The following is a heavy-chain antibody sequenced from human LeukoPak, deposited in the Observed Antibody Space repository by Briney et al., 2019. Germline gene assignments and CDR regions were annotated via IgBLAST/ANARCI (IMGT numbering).Heavy chain of an antibody. V-gene: IGHV3-48*03. CDR3: ARDGVVDSSGWYVDY. CDR2: ITTNGGIK. D-gene: IGHD6-19*01. Sequence: GGSLRLSCATSGFTFSNYEMNWVRQAPGKGLEWVSYITTNGGIKSYADSVQGRFTISRDNAKNSVYLQINSLRAEDTAVYYCARDGVVDSSGWYVDYWGQGTLVAVSS. J-gene: IGHJ4*02. CDR1: GFTFSNYE.